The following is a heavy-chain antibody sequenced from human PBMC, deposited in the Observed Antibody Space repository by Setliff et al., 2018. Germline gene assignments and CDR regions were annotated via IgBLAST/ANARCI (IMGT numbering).Heavy chain of an antibody. CDR2: FNPSGGST. V-gene: IGHV1-46*01. J-gene: IGHJ4*02. CDR3: ARGDYSNPCDY. Sequence: ASVKVSCKASGYIFTSYYIHWVRQAPGQGLEWMGLFNPSGGSTKYAEKFQGRVTPTRDTSASTVYMELSSLRSEDTAIYHCARGDYSNPCDYWGQGTLVTV. CDR1: GYIFTSYY. D-gene: IGHD4-4*01.